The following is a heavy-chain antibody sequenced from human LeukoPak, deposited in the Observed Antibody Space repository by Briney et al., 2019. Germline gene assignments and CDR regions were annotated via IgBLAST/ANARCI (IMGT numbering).Heavy chain of an antibody. J-gene: IGHJ2*01. Sequence: SETLSLTCTVSGGSISSYYWSWIRQPPGKGLEWIGYIYYSGSTNYNPSLKSRVTISVDTSKNHFSLKLTSVTAADTAVYYCAWFEGSGYLYFDLWGRGNLGTRSS. CDR1: GGSISSYY. CDR3: AWFEGSGYLYFDL. CDR2: IYYSGST. D-gene: IGHD6-13*01. V-gene: IGHV4-59*08.